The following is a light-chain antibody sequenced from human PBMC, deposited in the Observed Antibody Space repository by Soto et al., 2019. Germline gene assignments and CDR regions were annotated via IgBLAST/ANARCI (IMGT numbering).Light chain of an antibody. V-gene: IGKV3-20*01. J-gene: IGKJ1*01. Sequence: EIVLTQSPGTLSLSPGERATLSCRASQSVSSSYLAWYQQKPGQAPRLLSYGASSRAAGIPDRFSGSGSGTDFTLTLSRLEPEDFAVYYCQQYGSSPQAFGQGTKVEIK. CDR2: GAS. CDR3: QQYGSSPQA. CDR1: QSVSSSY.